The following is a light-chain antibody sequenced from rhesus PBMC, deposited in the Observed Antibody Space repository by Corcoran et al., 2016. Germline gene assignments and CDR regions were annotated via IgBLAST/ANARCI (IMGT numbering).Light chain of an antibody. J-gene: IGKJ4*01. CDR2: GAS. V-gene: IGKV3-42*03. CDR1: QSVSSS. CDR3: QQYSDWPLT. Sequence: EIVLTQSPATLSLSPGERATLSCRASQSVSSSLAWYQQKPEQAPRLLIYGASSRATGIPDRFSGRGSGTDCTLAISSLEPEDFAVDYCQQYSDWPLTFGGGTKVEIK.